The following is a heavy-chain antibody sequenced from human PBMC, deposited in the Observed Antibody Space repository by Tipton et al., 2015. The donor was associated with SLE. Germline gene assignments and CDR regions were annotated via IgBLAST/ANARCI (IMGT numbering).Heavy chain of an antibody. CDR1: GFTFSSYA. D-gene: IGHD6-6*01. CDR2: ISYDGSNK. J-gene: IGHJ4*02. V-gene: IGHV3-30*04. Sequence: SLRLSCAASGFTFSSYAMHWVRQAPGKGLEWVAVISYDGSNKYYADSVKGRFTISRDNSKNTLYLQMNSLRAEDTAVYYCAREMVGSCSSCLDYWGQGTLVTVSA. CDR3: AREMVGSCSSCLDY.